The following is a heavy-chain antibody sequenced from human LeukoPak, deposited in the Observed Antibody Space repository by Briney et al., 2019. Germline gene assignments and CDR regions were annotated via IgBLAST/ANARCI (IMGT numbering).Heavy chain of an antibody. CDR3: ASYSSGDYYYYYGMDV. CDR1: GYTFTSYD. D-gene: IGHD4-17*01. J-gene: IGHJ6*04. CDR2: MNPNSGNT. V-gene: IGHV1-8*01. Sequence: ASVKVSCKASGYTFTSYDINWVRQATGQGLEWMGWMNPNSGNTGYAQKFQGRVTMTRNTSISTAYMELSSLRSEDTAVYYCASYSSGDYYYYYGMDVWGKGTTVTVSS.